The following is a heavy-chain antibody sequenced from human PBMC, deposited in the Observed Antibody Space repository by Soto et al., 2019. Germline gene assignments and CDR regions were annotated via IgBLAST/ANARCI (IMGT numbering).Heavy chain of an antibody. CDR1: GFPFSSRA. V-gene: IGHV3-23*01. CDR2: ISGSGTIT. Sequence: EVQLLESGGGLVQPGGSLRLSCAASGFPFSSRAMSWVRQAPGKGLEWVSAISGSGTITYYADSVKGRFTISRDTSKTTLYLQMNGLRADDTAVYYCAEWARYCSGADCRAWGQGTLVTVSS. J-gene: IGHJ4*02. D-gene: IGHD2-15*01. CDR3: AEWARYCSGADCRA.